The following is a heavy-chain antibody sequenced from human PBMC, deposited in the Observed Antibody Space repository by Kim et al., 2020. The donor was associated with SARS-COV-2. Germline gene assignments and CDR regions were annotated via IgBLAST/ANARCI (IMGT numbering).Heavy chain of an antibody. D-gene: IGHD5-12*01. J-gene: IGHJ4*02. CDR3: ARENSGYDKSFDY. Sequence: YAHSVKCPFTICRDNAKNSLNLQMNSLRAEDTAVYYCARENSGYDKSFDYWGQGTLVTVSS. V-gene: IGHV3-21*01.